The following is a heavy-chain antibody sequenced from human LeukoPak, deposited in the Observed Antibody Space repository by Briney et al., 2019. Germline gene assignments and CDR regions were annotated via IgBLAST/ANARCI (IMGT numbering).Heavy chain of an antibody. CDR1: GFTFSNYE. D-gene: IGHD3-9*01. CDR2: ISSSGSTI. CDR3: ARSSPNYDILTGYYYPFDP. Sequence: GGSLRLSCAASGFTFSNYEMNWVRQAPGKGLEWVSYISSSGSTIYYADSVKGRFTISRDNAKNSLYLQMNSLRAEDTAVYYCARSSPNYDILTGYYYPFDPWGQGTLVTVS. V-gene: IGHV3-48*03. J-gene: IGHJ5*02.